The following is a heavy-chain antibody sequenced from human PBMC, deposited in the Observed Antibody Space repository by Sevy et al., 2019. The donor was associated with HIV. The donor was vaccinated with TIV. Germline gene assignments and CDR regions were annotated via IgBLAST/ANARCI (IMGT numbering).Heavy chain of an antibody. J-gene: IGHJ4*02. CDR2: IYYTGTT. CDR3: ARPESLQYNYAFDS. D-gene: IGHD5-18*01. CDR1: GGSISSSSYY. V-gene: IGHV4-39*01. Sequence: SETLSLICSVSGGSISSSSYYWGWARQPPGKGLEWIGSIYYTGTTYYNPSLKSRVTISKDTSKNQLSLKLSSVTAADTAVYHCARPESLQYNYAFDSWGPGTLVTVSS.